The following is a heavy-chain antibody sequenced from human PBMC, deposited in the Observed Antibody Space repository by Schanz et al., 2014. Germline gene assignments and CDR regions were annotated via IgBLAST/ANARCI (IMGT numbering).Heavy chain of an antibody. Sequence: EVQLVESGGGLAQPGGSLRLSCAASGFTFSSYAMSWVRQAPGKGLEWVSGISDNGISTYYADSGKGRFTISRDNSKNTVYLQMNSLRTDDTAMYYCARDPNTSAWLPYFDTWGQGTLXTVSS. CDR1: GFTFSSYA. V-gene: IGHV3-23*04. J-gene: IGHJ4*02. CDR3: ARDPNTSAWLPYFDT. D-gene: IGHD6-19*01. CDR2: ISDNGIST.